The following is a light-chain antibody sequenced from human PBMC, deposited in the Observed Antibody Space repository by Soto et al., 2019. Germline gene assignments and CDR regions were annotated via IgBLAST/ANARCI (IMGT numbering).Light chain of an antibody. V-gene: IGLV2-14*01. J-gene: IGLJ1*01. Sequence: QSVLTQPASVSGSPGQSITISCTGTSSDVGGYKYVSWYQQHPGKAPKFLIYEVSNRPSGVSSRFSGSKSGNTASLTISGLQAEDEADYYCTSKTSTSPYVFGTGTKVNV. CDR2: EVS. CDR3: TSKTSTSPYV. CDR1: SSDVGGYKY.